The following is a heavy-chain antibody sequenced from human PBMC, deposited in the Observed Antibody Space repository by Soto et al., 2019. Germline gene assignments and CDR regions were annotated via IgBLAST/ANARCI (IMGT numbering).Heavy chain of an antibody. Sequence: QVQLQESGPGLVKPSQTLSLTCTVSGGSISSGGYYWSWIRQHPGKGLEWIGYIYYSGSTYYNPSLTSRVTISLDTAKNQFSLKLSSVTTADTAVYYCARDHYGLFDPWGQGTLVTVSS. CDR3: ARDHYGLFDP. CDR2: IYYSGST. V-gene: IGHV4-31*03. CDR1: GGSISSGGYY. D-gene: IGHD3-10*01. J-gene: IGHJ5*02.